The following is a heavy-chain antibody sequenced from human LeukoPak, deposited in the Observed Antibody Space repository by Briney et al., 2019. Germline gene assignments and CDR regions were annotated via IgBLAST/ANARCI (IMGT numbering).Heavy chain of an antibody. CDR3: ARDQDSGYGDAFDI. Sequence: GGSLRLSCAASGFTVSSNYMSWVRQAPGKGLEWVSVIYSGGTTYYADSVKGRFTISRDNSKNTLYLQMNSLRAEDTAVYYCARDQDSGYGDAFDIWGQGTMVTVS. D-gene: IGHD5-12*01. J-gene: IGHJ3*02. CDR1: GFTVSSNY. V-gene: IGHV3-66*01. CDR2: IYSGGTT.